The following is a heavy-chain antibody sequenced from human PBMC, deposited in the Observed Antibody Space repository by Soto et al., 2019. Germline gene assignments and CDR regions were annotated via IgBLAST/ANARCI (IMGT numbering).Heavy chain of an antibody. D-gene: IGHD3-9*01. Sequence: GGSLRLSCAASGFTFSSYGMHWVRQAPGKGLEWVAVISYDGSNKYYADSVKGRFTISRDNSKNTLYLQMNSLRAEDTAVYYCAKPTGPGYFNYYYYYGMDVWGQGTTVTVSS. CDR3: AKPTGPGYFNYYYYYGMDV. V-gene: IGHV3-30*18. CDR1: GFTFSSYG. CDR2: ISYDGSNK. J-gene: IGHJ6*02.